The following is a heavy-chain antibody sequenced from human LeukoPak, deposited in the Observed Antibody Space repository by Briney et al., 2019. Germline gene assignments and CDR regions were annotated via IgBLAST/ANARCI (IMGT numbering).Heavy chain of an antibody. J-gene: IGHJ6*02. CDR1: GYTFTGYY. CDR3: ARGQRGYSYSDYYYYYGMDV. CDR2: INPNSGGT. D-gene: IGHD5-18*01. Sequence: ASVKVSCKASGYTFTGYYMHWVRQAPGQGLEWMGWINPNSGGTNYAQKFQGWVTMTRDTSISTAYMELSRLRSDDTAVYYCARGQRGYSYSDYYYYYGMDVWGQGTTVTVSS. V-gene: IGHV1-2*04.